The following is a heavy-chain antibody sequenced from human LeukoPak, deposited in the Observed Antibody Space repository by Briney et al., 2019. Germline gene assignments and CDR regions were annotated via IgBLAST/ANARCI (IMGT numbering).Heavy chain of an antibody. CDR2: IRFDGTNK. CDR1: GFTFSTYG. CDR3: AKGYCSGSCYNGLDY. V-gene: IGHV3-30*02. D-gene: IGHD2-15*01. Sequence: GGSLRLSSAASGFTFSTYGMHWVRQAPGKGLEWVAFIRFDGTNKYYADSVKGRFAISRDSSKNTLYLQMNSLRAEDTAVYYCAKGYCSGSCYNGLDYWGQGTLVTVSS. J-gene: IGHJ4*02.